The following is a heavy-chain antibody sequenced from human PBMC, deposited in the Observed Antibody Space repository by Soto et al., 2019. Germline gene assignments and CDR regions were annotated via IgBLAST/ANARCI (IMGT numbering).Heavy chain of an antibody. D-gene: IGHD6-19*01. V-gene: IGHV3-23*01. CDR2: FSAGGSR. J-gene: IGHJ4*02. CDR1: GFTVSSSA. CDR3: AKDRGSGGIVAGTPDY. Sequence: LRLSCAASGFTVSSSAMIWVRQAPGKGLEWVATFSAGGSRYYADSVKGRFTISRNSSQNTLYLQMNGLRAEDTALYYCAKDRGSGGIVAGTPDYWGQGTLVTVSS.